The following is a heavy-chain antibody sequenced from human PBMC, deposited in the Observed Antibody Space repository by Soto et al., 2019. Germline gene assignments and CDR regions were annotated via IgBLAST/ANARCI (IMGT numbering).Heavy chain of an antibody. CDR3: ARDGRGYYDSSGEFDY. V-gene: IGHV1-69*13. Sequence: GASVKVSCKASGGTFSSYAISWVRQAPGQGLEWMGGIIPIFGTANYAQKFQGRVTITADESTSTAYMELSSLRSEDTAVYYCARDGRGYYDSSGEFDYWGQGTLVTVSS. D-gene: IGHD3-22*01. CDR1: GGTFSSYA. CDR2: IIPIFGTA. J-gene: IGHJ4*02.